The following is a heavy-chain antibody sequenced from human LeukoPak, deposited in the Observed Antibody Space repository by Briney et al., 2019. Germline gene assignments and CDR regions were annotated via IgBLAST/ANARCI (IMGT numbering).Heavy chain of an antibody. CDR3: ASCCSTTSCPFDY. J-gene: IGHJ4*02. D-gene: IGHD2-2*01. Sequence: SETLSLTCAVSGGSISSGGYSWSWIRQPPGKGLEWIGYIYHSGSTYYNPSLKSRVTISLDRSKNQFSLKLTSVTAADAAVYYCASCCSTTSCPFDYWGKGTLVTVSS. CDR1: GGSISSGGYS. CDR2: IYHSGST. V-gene: IGHV4-30-2*01.